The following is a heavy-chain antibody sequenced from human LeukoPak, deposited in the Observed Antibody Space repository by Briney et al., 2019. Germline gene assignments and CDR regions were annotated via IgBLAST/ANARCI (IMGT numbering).Heavy chain of an antibody. D-gene: IGHD2-2*01. CDR2: ISSSGSTI. V-gene: IGHV3-11*01. CDR3: AREGCSSTSCYYYYMDV. CDR1: GFTFSDYY. J-gene: IGHJ6*03. Sequence: PGGSLRLSCAASGFTFSDYYMSWIRQAPGKGLEWVSYISSSGSTIYYADSVKGRFTISRDNAKNSLYMQMNSLRAEDTAVYYCAREGCSSTSCYYYYMDVWGKGTTVTVSS.